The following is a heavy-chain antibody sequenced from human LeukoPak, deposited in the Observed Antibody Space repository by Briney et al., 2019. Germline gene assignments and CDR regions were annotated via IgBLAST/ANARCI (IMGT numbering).Heavy chain of an antibody. J-gene: IGHJ4*01. Sequence: PSETLSLTCIVSGGSSSSYYWSWIRQPPGKGLEWIGYIYYSGSTNYNPSLKSRVTISVNTSKNQFSLKLSSVTAADTAVYCCARATNYAGVFDYWGHGTPVTVSS. CDR1: GGSSSSYY. D-gene: IGHD1-7*01. CDR2: IYYSGST. V-gene: IGHV4-59*01. CDR3: ARATNYAGVFDY.